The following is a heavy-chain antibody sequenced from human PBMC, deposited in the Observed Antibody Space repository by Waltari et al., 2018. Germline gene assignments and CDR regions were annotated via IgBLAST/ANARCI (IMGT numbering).Heavy chain of an antibody. J-gene: IGHJ4*02. D-gene: IGHD6-13*01. Sequence: EVQVVESGGGLVQPGGSLKLSSATSGFTFSGSTIHWVRQTSGKGLEWIGRIRSKPNNYATRYTASVEGRFTISRDDSENTAYLQMSSLMTEDTAVYYCTGGAVTGTDFWGQGTLVTVSS. CDR2: IRSKPNNYAT. CDR1: GFTFSGST. V-gene: IGHV3-73*01. CDR3: TGGAVTGTDF.